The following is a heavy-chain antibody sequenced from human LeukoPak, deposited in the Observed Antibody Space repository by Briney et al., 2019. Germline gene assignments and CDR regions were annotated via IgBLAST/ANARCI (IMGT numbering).Heavy chain of an antibody. CDR1: GFTFSSYT. CDR2: IAHDGRNT. Sequence: GGSLRLSCAASGFTFSSYTIHWVRQAPGKGLEWVAVIAHDGRNTYYADSVKGRFTISRDNFKNTLSLQMNNLRPEDTAVYYCARDYGTVITDSFFDYWGQGTLVSVSS. J-gene: IGHJ4*02. D-gene: IGHD4-11*01. V-gene: IGHV3-30*04. CDR3: ARDYGTVITDSFFDY.